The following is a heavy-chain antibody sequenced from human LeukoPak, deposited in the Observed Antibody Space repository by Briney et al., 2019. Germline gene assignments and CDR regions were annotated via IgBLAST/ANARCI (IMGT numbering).Heavy chain of an antibody. V-gene: IGHV3-48*01. CDR1: GFTFSSYS. J-gene: IGHJ6*03. Sequence: PGGSLRLSCAASGFTFSSYSMNWVRQAPGMGLEWVSYISSRSSTIYYADSVKGRFTISRDNAKNSLYLQMNSLRAEDTAVYYCARDGVVRGVISYYYYYYMDVWGKGTTVTVSS. CDR2: ISSRSSTI. D-gene: IGHD3-10*01. CDR3: ARDGVVRGVISYYYYYYMDV.